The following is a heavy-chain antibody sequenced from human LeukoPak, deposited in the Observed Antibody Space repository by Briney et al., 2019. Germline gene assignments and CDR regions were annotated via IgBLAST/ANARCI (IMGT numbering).Heavy chain of an antibody. V-gene: IGHV3-23*01. CDR2: IRGNAGTT. D-gene: IGHD3-22*01. CDR3: AKGHADSSGYYYFDS. J-gene: IGHJ4*02. Sequence: PGGSLRLSCAASGFTFSSYSMMWVRQAPGKGLEWVSAIRGNAGTTYYADSVQGRFTIFRDNSKNMLYLQMNSLRVEDTAVYYCAKGHADSSGYYYFDSWGQGTLVTVSS. CDR1: GFTFSSYS.